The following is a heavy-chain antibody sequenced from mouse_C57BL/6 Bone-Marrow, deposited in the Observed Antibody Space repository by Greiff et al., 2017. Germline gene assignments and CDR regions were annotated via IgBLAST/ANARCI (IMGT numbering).Heavy chain of an antibody. CDR1: GFTFSSYA. J-gene: IGHJ4*01. V-gene: IGHV5-4*01. CDR3: ARDPWYYARDY. Sequence: EVMLVESGGGLVKPGGSLTLSCAASGFTFSSYAMSWVRQTPEKRLEWVATISDGGSYTYYPDNVKGRFTISRDNAKNNLYLQMSHLKSEDTAMYYCARDPWYYARDYWGQGTSVTVSS. CDR2: ISDGGSYT.